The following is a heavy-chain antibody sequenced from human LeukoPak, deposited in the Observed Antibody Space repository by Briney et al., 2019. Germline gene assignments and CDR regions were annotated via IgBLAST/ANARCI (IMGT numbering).Heavy chain of an antibody. D-gene: IGHD6-6*01. Sequence: PGGSLRLSCAASGFTFSSYWMSWVRQAPGKGLEWVANIKQDGSEKYYVDSVKGRFTISRDNAKNSLYLQMNSLRAEDTAVYYCARDWESYSSSSYWFDPWGQGTLVTVSS. CDR2: IKQDGSEK. V-gene: IGHV3-7*01. CDR1: GFTFSSYW. CDR3: ARDWESYSSSSYWFDP. J-gene: IGHJ5*02.